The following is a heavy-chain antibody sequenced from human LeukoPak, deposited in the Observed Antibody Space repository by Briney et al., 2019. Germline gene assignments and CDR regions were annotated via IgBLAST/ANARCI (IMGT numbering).Heavy chain of an antibody. CDR3: ASWSGYYLYFDY. D-gene: IGHD3-3*01. J-gene: IGHJ4*02. CDR1: GGSFSVYY. CDR2: IYYSGST. Sequence: SETLSLTCAVYGGSFSVYYWSWIRQPPGKGLEWIGYIYYSGSTYYNPSLKSRVTISVDTSKNQFSLKLSSVTAADTAVYYCASWSGYYLYFDYWGQGTLVTVSS. V-gene: IGHV4-30-4*08.